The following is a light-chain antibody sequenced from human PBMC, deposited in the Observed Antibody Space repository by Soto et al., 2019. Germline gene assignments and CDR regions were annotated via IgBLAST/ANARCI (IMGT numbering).Light chain of an antibody. Sequence: DVQLAQSPSSLSASVGDRVTITCRASQSISNYLNWYQQKPGKAPKLLIHASSTLQSGVPSRFSGSGSGTEFSLTIRSLHPAAFAHESWQQSHFTPLTFGGGSKV. J-gene: IGKJ4*01. CDR2: ASS. V-gene: IGKV1-39*01. CDR3: QQSHFTPLT. CDR1: QSISNY.